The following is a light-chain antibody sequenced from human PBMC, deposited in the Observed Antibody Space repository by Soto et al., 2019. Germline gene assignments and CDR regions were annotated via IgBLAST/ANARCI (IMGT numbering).Light chain of an antibody. CDR1: SSDIGAYNF. CDR2: DVN. V-gene: IGLV2-14*03. CDR3: TSWTTSTTMI. Sequence: QSVRTQPASVNRSHVQASTISFTENSSDIGAYNFVSWYQQHPGKAPKLMLYDVNIRPSGVSNRFSGSKSGNTASLTISGLQAEDEADYYRTSWTTSTTMIFGGGTKVTV. J-gene: IGLJ2*01.